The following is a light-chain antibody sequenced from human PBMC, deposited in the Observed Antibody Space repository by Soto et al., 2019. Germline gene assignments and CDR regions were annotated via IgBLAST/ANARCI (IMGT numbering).Light chain of an antibody. J-gene: IGLJ3*02. CDR1: SSDVGGYNY. CDR3: NSFTSNNTWV. Sequence: QSVLTQPASVSGSPGQSITISCTGTSSDVGGYNYVSWYQQHPGKAPKLMIYEVNNRPSGVSNRFSGPKSGNTASLTISGLQAEDEADYYCNSFTSNNTWVFGGGTKLTVL. CDR2: EVN. V-gene: IGLV2-14*01.